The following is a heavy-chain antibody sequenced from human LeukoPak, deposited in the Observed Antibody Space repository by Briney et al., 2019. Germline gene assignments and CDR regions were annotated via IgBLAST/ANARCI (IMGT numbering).Heavy chain of an antibody. V-gene: IGHV4-59*12. Sequence: SETLSLTCTVSGGSISSYYWSWIRQPPGKGLEWIGYIYYSGSTNYNPSLKSRLTISVDTSKNQFSLSLNSVTAADTAVYYCAREALLYYFDYWGQGTPVTVSS. CDR2: IYYSGST. D-gene: IGHD2-15*01. CDR3: AREALLYYFDY. CDR1: GGSISSYY. J-gene: IGHJ4*02.